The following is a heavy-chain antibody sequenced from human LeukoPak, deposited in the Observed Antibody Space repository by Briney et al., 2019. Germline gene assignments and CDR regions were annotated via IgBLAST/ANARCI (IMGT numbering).Heavy chain of an antibody. CDR3: GYTNNFYH. D-gene: IGHD3-16*02. CDR1: GVGISGQW. V-gene: IGHV3-7*01. Sequence: GGSLRLSCVASGVGISGQWMNWVRQAPGQGLEWVANIKHDGSEEYYVDSVKGRFTISRDDGRNSVSLQMNSVRAEDTAVYYCGYTNNFYHWGQGTLVVVSS. J-gene: IGHJ4*02. CDR2: IKHDGSEE.